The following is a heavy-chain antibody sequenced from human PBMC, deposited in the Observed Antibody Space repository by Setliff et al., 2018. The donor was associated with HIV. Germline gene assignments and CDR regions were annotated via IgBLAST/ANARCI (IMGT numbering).Heavy chain of an antibody. V-gene: IGHV4-39*07. CDR3: ARVPTNPDFYYYYMDV. Sequence: PSETLSLTCTVSGDSISSYYWEWIRQPPGKGLERIGGVDYSGSTYYNASLKSRVTISVDTSKNQFSLKLSSVTAADTAVYYCARVPTNPDFYYYYMDVWGKGTTVTVSS. CDR1: GDSISSYY. J-gene: IGHJ6*03. CDR2: VDYSGST.